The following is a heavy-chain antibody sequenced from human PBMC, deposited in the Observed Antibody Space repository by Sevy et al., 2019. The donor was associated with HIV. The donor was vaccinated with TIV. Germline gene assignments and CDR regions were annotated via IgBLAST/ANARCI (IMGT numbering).Heavy chain of an antibody. Sequence: SETLSLTCIVSGGSITSLYWNWIRQPPGKGLEWIANIYYNGHINYNPSLKSRVTLSLDTSKNQFSLRLSSVTAADTAMYYCAGENAWGRGYSWGQGTLVIVSS. J-gene: IGHJ4*02. CDR3: AGENAWGRGYS. D-gene: IGHD1-26*01. V-gene: IGHV4-59*08. CDR1: GGSITSLY. CDR2: IYYNGHI.